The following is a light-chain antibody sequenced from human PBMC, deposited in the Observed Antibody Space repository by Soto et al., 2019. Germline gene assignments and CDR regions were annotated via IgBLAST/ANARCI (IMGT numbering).Light chain of an antibody. J-gene: IGLJ2*01. CDR2: EGS. CDR3: CSYAGSSTLKVV. Sequence: QSALTQPASVSGSPGQSITISCTGTSSDVGSYNLVSWYQQHPGKAPKLMIYEGSKRPSGVSNRFSGSKSDNTASLTISGLQAEDEADYYCCSYAGSSTLKVVFGGGTKLTVL. CDR1: SSDVGSYNL. V-gene: IGLV2-23*01.